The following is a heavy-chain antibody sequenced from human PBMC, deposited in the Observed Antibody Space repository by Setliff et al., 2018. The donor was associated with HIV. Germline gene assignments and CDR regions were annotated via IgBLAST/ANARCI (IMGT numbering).Heavy chain of an antibody. D-gene: IGHD1-26*01. Sequence: GSLRLSCSGSGFSFGSFSLHWVRQAPGKGLEWISSSNSGSNYIYYADSGKGRFTISRDNAKNSLFLQMIRLRVEDTARYYCARDPVPTGFSGSFGYWGQGTLVTVSS. J-gene: IGHJ4*02. CDR2: SNSGSNYI. CDR3: ARDPVPTGFSGSFGY. CDR1: GFSFGSFS. V-gene: IGHV3-21*04.